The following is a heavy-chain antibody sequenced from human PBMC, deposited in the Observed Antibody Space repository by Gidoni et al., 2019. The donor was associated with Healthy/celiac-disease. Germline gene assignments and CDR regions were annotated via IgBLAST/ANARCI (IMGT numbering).Heavy chain of an antibody. J-gene: IGHJ6*02. CDR3: ARDIAWGRYFDWLDPSLLGMDV. CDR1: GFTFDDYG. CDR2: INWNGGST. D-gene: IGHD3-9*01. V-gene: IGHV3-20*04. Sequence: SASGFTFDDYGMSWVRQAPGKGLEWVSGINWNGGSTGYADSVKGRFTISRDNAKNSLYLQMNSLRAEDTALYYCARDIAWGRYFDWLDPSLLGMDVWGQGTTVTVSS.